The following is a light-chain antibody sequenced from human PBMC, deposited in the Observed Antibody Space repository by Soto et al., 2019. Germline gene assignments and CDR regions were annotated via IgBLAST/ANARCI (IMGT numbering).Light chain of an antibody. Sequence: DIQMTQSPSSLSASVGDRVTITCRASQSINTYLNWYQQKPGKAPELLIYAASSLQSGVLSRFSGSGSGTDFTLTISSLQPEDFATYYCQQSYSTPQITFGQGTRLEIK. CDR2: AAS. V-gene: IGKV1-39*01. CDR1: QSINTY. J-gene: IGKJ5*01. CDR3: QQSYSTPQIT.